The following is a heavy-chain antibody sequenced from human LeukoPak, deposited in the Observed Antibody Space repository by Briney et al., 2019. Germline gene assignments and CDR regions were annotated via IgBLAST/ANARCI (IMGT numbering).Heavy chain of an antibody. J-gene: IGHJ4*02. Sequence: ASVKVSCKASGYTFTSYHIHWVRQAPGQGLEWMGRINPNSGGTNYAQIFQGRVTMTRDTSITTAYMELRILKSDDTAVYYCARDLERGYDYYFDYWGQGTLVTVSS. CDR2: INPNSGGT. CDR3: ARDLERGYDYYFDY. V-gene: IGHV1-2*06. D-gene: IGHD5-12*01. CDR1: GYTFTSYH.